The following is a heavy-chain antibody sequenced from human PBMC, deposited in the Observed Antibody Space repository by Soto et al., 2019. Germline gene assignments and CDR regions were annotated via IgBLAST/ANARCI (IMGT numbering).Heavy chain of an antibody. Sequence: VGSLRLSCAASGFTFSSYAMHWVRQAPGKGLEWVAVISYDGSNKYYADSVKGRFTISRDNSKNTLYLQMNSLRAEDTAVYYCARSPTWAPFDYWGQGTLVTSPQ. CDR3: ARSPTWAPFDY. D-gene: IGHD3-16*01. CDR1: GFTFSSYA. CDR2: ISYDGSNK. V-gene: IGHV3-30-3*01. J-gene: IGHJ4*02.